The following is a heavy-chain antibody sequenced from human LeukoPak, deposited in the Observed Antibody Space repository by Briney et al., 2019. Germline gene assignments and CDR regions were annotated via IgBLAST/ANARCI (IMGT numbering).Heavy chain of an antibody. CDR2: INPNSGGT. J-gene: IGHJ4*02. D-gene: IGHD5-12*01. CDR1: GYTFTGYY. CDR3: ARKVGATIHFDY. Sequence: ASVTVSCKASGYTFTGYYMHWVRQAPGQGLEWMGWINPNSGGTNYAQKFQGRVTMTRDTSISTAYMELSRLRSDDTAVYYCARKVGATIHFDYWGQGTLATVSS. V-gene: IGHV1-2*02.